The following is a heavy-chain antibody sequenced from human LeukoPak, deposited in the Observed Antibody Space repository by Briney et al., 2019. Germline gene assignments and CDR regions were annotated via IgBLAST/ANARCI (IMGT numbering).Heavy chain of an antibody. V-gene: IGHV1-18*01. CDR1: GYTFTSYG. J-gene: IGHJ4*02. D-gene: IGHD3-10*01. CDR2: FSAYNGNT. CDR3: ARDYYGSGSYYRFDY. Sequence: ASVKVSCKASGYTFTSYGISWVRQAPGQGLEWMGWFSAYNGNTNYAQKLQGRVTMTTDTSTSTAYMELRSLRSDDTAVYYCARDYYGSGSYYRFDYWGQGTLVTVSS.